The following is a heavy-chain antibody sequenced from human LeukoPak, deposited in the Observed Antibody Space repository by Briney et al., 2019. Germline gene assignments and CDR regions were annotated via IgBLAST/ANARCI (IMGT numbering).Heavy chain of an antibody. CDR1: GYIFTNYV. D-gene: IGHD2-15*01. CDR3: ARESPCSGDGCQARLDY. V-gene: IGHV1-3*01. Sequence: ASVKVSCKASGYIFTNYVIHWVRQAPGQRLEWMGWVNAGNGNTKYSQKFQGRVTITRDTSARTAYMELSSLRSEDTAVYYCARESPCSGDGCQARLDYWGQGTLVTVSS. J-gene: IGHJ4*02. CDR2: VNAGNGNT.